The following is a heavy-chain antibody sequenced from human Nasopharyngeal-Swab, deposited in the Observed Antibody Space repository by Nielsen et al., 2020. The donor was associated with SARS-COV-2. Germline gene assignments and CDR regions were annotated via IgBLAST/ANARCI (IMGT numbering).Heavy chain of an antibody. CDR2: INPNSGGT. V-gene: IGHV1-2*02. CDR1: GYTFTSYG. Sequence: ASVKVSCKASGYTFTSYGISWVRQAPGQGLEWMGWINPNSGGTNYAQKFQGRVTMTRDTSISTAYMELSRLRSDDTAVYYCANLWFGELLSENNDYWGQGTLVTVSS. CDR3: ANLWFGELLSENNDY. D-gene: IGHD3-10*01. J-gene: IGHJ4*02.